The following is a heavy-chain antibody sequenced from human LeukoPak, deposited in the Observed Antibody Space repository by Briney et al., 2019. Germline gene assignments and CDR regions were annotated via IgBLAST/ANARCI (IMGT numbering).Heavy chain of an antibody. CDR2: INPNSGGT. V-gene: IGHV1-2*02. D-gene: IGHD6-6*01. J-gene: IGHJ4*02. CDR1: GYTFTGYY. CDR3: ARVLYSSSSLTN. Sequence: ASVKVSCKASGYTFTGYYMHWVRQAPGRGLEWMGWINPNSGGTNYAQKFQGRVTMTRDTSISTAYMELSRLRSDDTAVYYCARVLYSSSSLTNWGQGTLVTVSS.